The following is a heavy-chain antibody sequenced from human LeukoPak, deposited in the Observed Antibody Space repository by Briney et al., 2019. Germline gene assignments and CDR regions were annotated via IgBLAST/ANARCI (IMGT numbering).Heavy chain of an antibody. Sequence: KSSETLSLTCTVSGGSISSPTYYWAWIRQPPRQELEWIKTIHHSGSTYDNPSLKSRFTMSVDTSKNQFFLNLSSVTAADTAVYYCARLGGYHDPSDYWGQGTLVTVSS. CDR1: GGSISSPTYY. CDR2: IHHSGST. D-gene: IGHD3-16*02. J-gene: IGHJ4*02. V-gene: IGHV4-39*01. CDR3: ARLGGYHDPSDY.